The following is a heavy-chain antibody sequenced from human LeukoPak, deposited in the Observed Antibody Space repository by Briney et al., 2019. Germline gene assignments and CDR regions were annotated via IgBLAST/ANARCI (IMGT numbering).Heavy chain of an antibody. CDR3: ARGASGYDILTGYQLDY. CDR1: GGSISSYY. J-gene: IGHJ4*02. V-gene: IGHV4-59*01. CDR2: IYYSGST. D-gene: IGHD3-9*01. Sequence: SETLSLTCTVSGGSISSYYCSWIRQPPGKGLEWIGYIYYSGSTNYNPSLKSRVTISVDTSKNQFSLKLSSVTAADTAVYYCARGASGYDILTGYQLDYWSQGTLVTVSS.